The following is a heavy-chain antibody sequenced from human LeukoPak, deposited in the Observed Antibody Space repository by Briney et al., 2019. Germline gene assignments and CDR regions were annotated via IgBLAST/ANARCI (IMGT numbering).Heavy chain of an antibody. J-gene: IGHJ4*02. CDR3: ARDASAYGDLDY. D-gene: IGHD4-17*01. CDR2: IYHSGST. V-gene: IGHV4-59*12. Sequence: PSETLSLTCTVSGGSISSYYWSWVRQPPGKGLEWIGYIYHSGSTIYNPSLKSRVTISVDTSKNQFSLKLSSVTAADTAVYYCARDASAYGDLDYWGQGTLVTVSS. CDR1: GGSISSYY.